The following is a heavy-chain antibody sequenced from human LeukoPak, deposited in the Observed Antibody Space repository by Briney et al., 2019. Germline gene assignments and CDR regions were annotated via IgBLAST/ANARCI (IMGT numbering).Heavy chain of an antibody. J-gene: IGHJ4*02. CDR1: GGSITTYY. Sequence: PSETLSLTCTVSGGSITTYYWGWIRRPPGKGLEWIGSIYYSGSTYYNPSLKSRVTVSVDTSKNQFSLNLSSVTAADTAVYYCARGSTLRHYQYWGQGTLVTVSS. V-gene: IGHV4-39*01. CDR3: ARGSTLRHYQY. D-gene: IGHD3-16*01. CDR2: IYYSGST.